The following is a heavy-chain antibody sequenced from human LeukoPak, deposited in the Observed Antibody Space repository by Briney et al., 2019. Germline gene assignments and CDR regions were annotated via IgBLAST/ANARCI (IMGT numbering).Heavy chain of an antibody. V-gene: IGHV4-61*02. J-gene: IGHJ4*02. CDR2: IYTSGST. Sequence: SETLSLTCTVSGVSISSSSYYWSWIRQPAGKGLEWIGRIYTSGSTNYNPSLKSRVTMSVDTSKNQFSLKLSSVTAADTAVYYCAREDQSADYWGQGTLVTVSS. CDR3: AREDQSADY. CDR1: GVSISSSSYY.